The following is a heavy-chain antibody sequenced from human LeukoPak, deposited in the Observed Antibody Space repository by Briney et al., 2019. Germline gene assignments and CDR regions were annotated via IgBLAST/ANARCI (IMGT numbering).Heavy chain of an antibody. CDR1: GFTFSSYA. CDR3: AKRVYDILTGCDY. D-gene: IGHD3-9*01. Sequence: GGSLRLSCAASGFTFSSYAMSWVRQAPGKGLEWVSAISGSGGSTCYADSVKGRFTISRDNSKNTLYLQMNSLRAEDTAVYYCAKRVYDILTGCDYWGQGTLVTVSS. V-gene: IGHV3-23*01. J-gene: IGHJ4*02. CDR2: ISGSGGST.